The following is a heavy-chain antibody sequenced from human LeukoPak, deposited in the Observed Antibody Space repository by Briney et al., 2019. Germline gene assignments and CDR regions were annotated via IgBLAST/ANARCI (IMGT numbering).Heavy chain of an antibody. V-gene: IGHV3-74*01. J-gene: IGHJ4*02. Sequence: GGSLRLSCAASGFNFRNYWLHWVRQAPGKGLVWVSRINSDGSSTSYADSVKGRFTISRDNAENTLYLQINSLRAEDTAVYYCATDEAATGRLDYWGQGTLVTDSS. D-gene: IGHD1-1*01. CDR1: GFNFRNYW. CDR3: ATDEAATGRLDY. CDR2: INSDGSST.